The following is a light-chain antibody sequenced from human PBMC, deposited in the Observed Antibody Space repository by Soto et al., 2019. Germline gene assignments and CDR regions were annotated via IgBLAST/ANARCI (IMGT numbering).Light chain of an antibody. J-gene: IGLJ2*01. V-gene: IGLV1-51*01. Sequence: QSVLTQPPSVSAAPGQKVTISCSGSTSNIGNNYVSWYQQLPGTAPKLLIYENDIRPSGIPDRFSGSKSGTSATLGITGLQTGDEADYYCGTWDTSLSAVVFGGGTKLTVL. CDR1: TSNIGNNY. CDR2: END. CDR3: GTWDTSLSAVV.